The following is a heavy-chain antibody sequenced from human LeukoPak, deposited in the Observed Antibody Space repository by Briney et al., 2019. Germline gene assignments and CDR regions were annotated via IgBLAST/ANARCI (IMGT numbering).Heavy chain of an antibody. CDR2: IYYSGST. CDR3: ARGDGMLSY. V-gene: IGHV4-59*12. CDR1: GGSISSYY. Sequence: PSETLSLTCTVSGGSISSYYWSWIRQPPGKGLKWIGYIYYSGSTNYNPSLKSRVTISVDTSKNQFSLKLSSVTAADTAVYYCARGDGMLSYWGQGTLVTVSS. J-gene: IGHJ4*02. D-gene: IGHD3-10*02.